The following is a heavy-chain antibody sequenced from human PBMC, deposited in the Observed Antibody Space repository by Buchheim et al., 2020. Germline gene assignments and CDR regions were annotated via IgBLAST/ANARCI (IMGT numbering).Heavy chain of an antibody. J-gene: IGHJ6*03. CDR2: ISSSSSDT. V-gene: IGHV3-11*05. Sequence: QVQLVESGGGLAKPGGSLRLSCAASGFIFSDYDMSWIRQAPGKGLEWASYISSSSSDTNYADSVKGRFTISRDHAKNSLYLQMNSLRAEDTAVYYCARVTWGKSAYYYNYMDVWGKGTT. CDR1: GFIFSDYD. CDR3: ARVTWGKSAYYYNYMDV. D-gene: IGHD3-16*01.